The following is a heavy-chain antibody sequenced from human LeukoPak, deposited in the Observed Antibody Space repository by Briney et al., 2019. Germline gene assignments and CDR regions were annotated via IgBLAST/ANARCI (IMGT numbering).Heavy chain of an antibody. CDR3: ARDQNYGDYEPFDY. CDR1: GFKFSDSY. CDR2: ISSRGSTI. V-gene: IGHV3-11*01. J-gene: IGHJ4*02. Sequence: GGSLRLSCAASGFKFSDSYMSWVRQAPGKGLEWISYISSRGSTIDYADSVKGRFTISRDDAKNSLYLQMNSLRAEDTAVYYCARDQNYGDYEPFDYWGQGTLVTVSS. D-gene: IGHD4-17*01.